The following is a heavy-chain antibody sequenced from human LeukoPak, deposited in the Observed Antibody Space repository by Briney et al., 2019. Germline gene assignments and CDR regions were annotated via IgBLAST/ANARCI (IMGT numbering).Heavy chain of an antibody. Sequence: PGGSLRLSCAASAFTFSNAWMSWVSQAPEKLLEWAARIKIKTDGGTTYYAAPVKGRFTISRNDSKNTLYLQMNSLKTEDTAVYYCTARARGYSDGETTFDYWGQGTLVTVSS. V-gene: IGHV3-15*01. J-gene: IGHJ4*02. CDR3: TARARGYSDGETTFDY. D-gene: IGHD5-18*01. CDR1: AFTFSNAW. CDR2: IKIKTDGGTT.